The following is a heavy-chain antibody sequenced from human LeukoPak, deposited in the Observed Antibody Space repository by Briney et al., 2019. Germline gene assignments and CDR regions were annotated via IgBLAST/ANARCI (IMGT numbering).Heavy chain of an antibody. V-gene: IGHV3-74*01. D-gene: IGHD3-22*01. CDR1: GFTFSSYW. CDR2: INSDGSST. Sequence: GESLRLSCAASGFTFSSYWMHWVRQAPGKGLVWVSRINSDGSSTSYADSVKGRFTISRDNAKNTLYLQMNSLRAEDTAVYYCARGLYYYDSSGYYAWFDPWGQGTLVTVSS. CDR3: ARGLYYYDSSGYYAWFDP. J-gene: IGHJ5*02.